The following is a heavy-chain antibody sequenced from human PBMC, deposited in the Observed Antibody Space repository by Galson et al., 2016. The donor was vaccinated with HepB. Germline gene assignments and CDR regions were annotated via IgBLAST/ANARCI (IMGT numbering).Heavy chain of an antibody. CDR2: IHPGESAI. V-gene: IGHV5-51*01. D-gene: IGHD2-21*01. J-gene: IGHJ5*02. Sequence: QSGAEVKKPGESLNISCKTSGFRFTSYYIAWVRQVPGKGLEWVGIIHPGESAIRYSPSFRSHITFSVDKSTDTAYLQWTSLKASDTAVYYCARRLRGAWSPRCDPWGQGPLVTVSS. CDR3: ARRLRGAWSPRCDP. CDR1: GFRFTSYY.